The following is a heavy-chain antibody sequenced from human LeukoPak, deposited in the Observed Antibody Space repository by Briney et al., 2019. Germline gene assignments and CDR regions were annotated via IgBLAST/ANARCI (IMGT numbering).Heavy chain of an antibody. CDR3: ARDAVVVPAAIGRQSWFDP. CDR1: GYTFTSYD. CDR2: MNPNSGNT. V-gene: IGHV1-8*01. D-gene: IGHD2-2*01. J-gene: IGHJ5*02. Sequence: ASVKVSCKASGYTFTSYDINWVRQATGQGLEWMGWMNPNSGNTGYAQKFQGRVTMTRNTSISTAYMELSSLRSEGTAVYYCARDAVVVPAAIGRQSWFDPWGQGTLVTVSS.